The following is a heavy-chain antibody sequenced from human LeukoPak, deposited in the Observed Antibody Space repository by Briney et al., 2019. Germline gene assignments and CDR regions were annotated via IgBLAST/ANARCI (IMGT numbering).Heavy chain of an antibody. D-gene: IGHD3-10*01. CDR1: GGSISTYY. Sequence: PETLSLTCTVSGGSISTYYWSWIRQPPGKGLEWIGYIYHSGSTNYNPSLKSRVTISVDTSKNEFSLKLTSVTAADTAAYYCAREANYYGSGSYFEGTFDYWGQGSLVTVSS. V-gene: IGHV4-59*01. CDR2: IYHSGST. J-gene: IGHJ4*02. CDR3: AREANYYGSGSYFEGTFDY.